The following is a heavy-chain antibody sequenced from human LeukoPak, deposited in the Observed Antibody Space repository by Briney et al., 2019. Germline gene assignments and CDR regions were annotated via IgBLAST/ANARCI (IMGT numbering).Heavy chain of an antibody. J-gene: IGHJ4*02. D-gene: IGHD1-14*01. Sequence: HPGGSLRLSCAASGLTFSSYWINWVRQAPGKGLEWVAVINQDGSEKYYVDSVKGRFTISRDNAKNSLYLQMNSLRAEDTAVYYCARDLRNAGDYWGQGTLVTVSS. CDR1: GLTFSSYW. V-gene: IGHV3-7*01. CDR3: ARDLRNAGDY. CDR2: INQDGSEK.